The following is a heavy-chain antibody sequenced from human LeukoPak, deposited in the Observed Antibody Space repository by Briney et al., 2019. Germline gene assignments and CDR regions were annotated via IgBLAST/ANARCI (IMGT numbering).Heavy chain of an antibody. CDR2: ITSGGST. D-gene: IGHD3-3*01. Sequence: GGSLRLSCAASGFTFSDYYMSWIRQAPGKGLEWVSAITSGGSTYHADSVKGRFTISRDNSKNTLYLQMNSLRAEDTAVYFCAKNFWSDKYYYYYMDVWGKGATVTVSS. CDR3: AKNFWSDKYYYYYMDV. V-gene: IGHV3-23*01. CDR1: GFTFSDYY. J-gene: IGHJ6*03.